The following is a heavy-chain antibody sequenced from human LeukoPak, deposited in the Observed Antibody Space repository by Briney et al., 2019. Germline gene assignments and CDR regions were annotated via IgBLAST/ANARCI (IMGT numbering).Heavy chain of an antibody. D-gene: IGHD3-22*01. Sequence: GGSLRLSCAASGFTFSSYGMHWVRQAPGEGLEWVAVMWYDGSNIDYADSVKGRFTISRDNSKNTLYLQMNSLRAEDTAVYYCARARNNYDSSGYSALDYWGQGTLATVSS. J-gene: IGHJ4*02. CDR3: ARARNNYDSSGYSALDY. CDR2: MWYDGSNI. CDR1: GFTFSSYG. V-gene: IGHV3-33*01.